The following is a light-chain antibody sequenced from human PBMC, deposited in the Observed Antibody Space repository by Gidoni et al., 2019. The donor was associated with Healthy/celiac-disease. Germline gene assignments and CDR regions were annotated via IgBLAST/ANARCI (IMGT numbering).Light chain of an antibody. Sequence: EIVLTQSPATLPLSPGERATLSCRASQSVSSSYLAWYQQKPGQAPRLLIYGASSRATGLPDRFSGSGAGTDFTLTISRLEAEDFAVYYCQQYGSSPLTFGGGTKVEIK. CDR3: QQYGSSPLT. CDR1: QSVSSSY. V-gene: IGKV3-20*01. J-gene: IGKJ4*01. CDR2: GAS.